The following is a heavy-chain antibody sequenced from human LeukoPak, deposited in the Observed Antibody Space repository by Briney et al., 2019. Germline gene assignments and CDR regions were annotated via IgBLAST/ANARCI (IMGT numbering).Heavy chain of an antibody. Sequence: SETLSLTCTVSGGSISGYYWSWIRQPPGKGLEWIGYIYNSGSTNYNPSLKSRVTISLDMSRNQFSLRLTSVIAADTAVYYCARDSRGSSDYWGQGTLVTVSS. CDR2: IYNSGST. CDR3: ARDSRGSSDY. CDR1: GGSISGYY. D-gene: IGHD1-26*01. V-gene: IGHV4-59*01. J-gene: IGHJ4*02.